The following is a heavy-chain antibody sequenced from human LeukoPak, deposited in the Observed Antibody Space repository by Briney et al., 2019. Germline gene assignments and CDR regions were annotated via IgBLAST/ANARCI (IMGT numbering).Heavy chain of an antibody. CDR3: ARLRYSSGWLGY. D-gene: IGHD6-19*01. V-gene: IGHV4-59*08. Sequence: SETLSLTCTVSGGSISNYYWSWIRQPPGKGLGWIGYIYYSGSTNYNPSLKSRVTISVDTSKNHFSLKLSPVTAADTAVYYCARLRYSSGWLGYWGQGTLVTVSS. CDR1: GGSISNYY. J-gene: IGHJ4*02. CDR2: IYYSGST.